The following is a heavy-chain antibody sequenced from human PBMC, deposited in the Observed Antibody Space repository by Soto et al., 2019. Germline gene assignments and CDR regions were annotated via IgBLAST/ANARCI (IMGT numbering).Heavy chain of an antibody. CDR1: GGSISSYY. V-gene: IGHV4-59*01. D-gene: IGHD3-9*01. J-gene: IGHJ4*02. Sequence: LSLTCTVSGGSISSYYWSWIRQPPGKGLEWIGYIYYSGSTNYNPSLKSRVTISVDTSKNQFSLKLSSVTAADTAVYYCARTDVLRYFDLDYWGQGTLVTVSS. CDR3: ARTDVLRYFDLDY. CDR2: IYYSGST.